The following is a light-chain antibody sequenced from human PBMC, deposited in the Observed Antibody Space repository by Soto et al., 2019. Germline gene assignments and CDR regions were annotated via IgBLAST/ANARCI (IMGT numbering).Light chain of an antibody. CDR1: QGIGNA. J-gene: IGKJ4*01. CDR3: QQYNSYRLT. Sequence: DIQMTQSPSSLSASVGDRVTITCRASQGIGNALAWYQQKPGNAPKRLIYAASSLQSGVPSRFSDSESGTEFPLTISSLQPEDFANYDCQQYNSYRLTFGGGTKVEVE. CDR2: AAS. V-gene: IGKV1-17*01.